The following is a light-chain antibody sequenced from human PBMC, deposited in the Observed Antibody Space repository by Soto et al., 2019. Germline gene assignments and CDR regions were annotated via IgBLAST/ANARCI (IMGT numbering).Light chain of an antibody. CDR2: DAS. V-gene: IGKV3-11*01. CDR3: QQRRNWPPLT. J-gene: IGKJ5*01. CDR1: QNVDIY. Sequence: ETVLTQSTATLSLSPGKRATISCKASQNVDIYLAWYQQKPGQAPSLLIYDASTWATGVPPRFSGSGSGTEFTFTISSREPEDFALYYCQQRRNWPPLTFGQGTRLEIK.